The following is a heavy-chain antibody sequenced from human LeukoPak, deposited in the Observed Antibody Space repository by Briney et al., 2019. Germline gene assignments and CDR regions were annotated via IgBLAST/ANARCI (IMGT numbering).Heavy chain of an antibody. CDR1: GGSISSYY. J-gene: IGHJ4*02. CDR3: ARDGGYCSGGSCYSTYFDY. D-gene: IGHD2-15*01. Sequence: KPSETLSLTCPGTGGSISSYYWSWIRQPAGKGLEWIGRIYTRGSTNYNPSLKSRVTMSVDTSKNQFSLKVSSVTAADTAVYYCARDGGYCSGGSCYSTYFDYWGQGTLVTVSS. CDR2: IYTRGST. V-gene: IGHV4-4*07.